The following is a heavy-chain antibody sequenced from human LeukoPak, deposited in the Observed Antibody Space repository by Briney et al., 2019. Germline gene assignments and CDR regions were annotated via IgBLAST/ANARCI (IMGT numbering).Heavy chain of an antibody. CDR1: GFTFSSYE. CDR2: ISSSGSTI. Sequence: GGSLRLSCAASGFTFSSYEMNWVRQAPGKGLEWISYISSSGSTIYYADSVKGRFTISRDNAKNSLYLQMNSLRAEDTAVYYCARDKGSSGWYYFDYWGQGTLVTVSS. J-gene: IGHJ4*02. CDR3: ARDKGSSGWYYFDY. V-gene: IGHV3-48*03. D-gene: IGHD6-19*01.